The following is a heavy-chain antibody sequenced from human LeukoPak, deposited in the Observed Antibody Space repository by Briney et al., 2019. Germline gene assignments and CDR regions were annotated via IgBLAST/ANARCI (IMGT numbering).Heavy chain of an antibody. CDR1: GYTFTNYG. J-gene: IGHJ4*02. Sequence: SVKVSCKTSGYTFTNYGISWVRQAPGQGLEWMGGIIPIFGTANYAQKFQGRVTITADESTSTAYMELSSLRSEDTAVYYCARASSSSIPPYFDYWGQGTLVTVSS. CDR2: IIPIFGTA. V-gene: IGHV1-69*13. CDR3: ARASSSSIPPYFDY. D-gene: IGHD6-6*01.